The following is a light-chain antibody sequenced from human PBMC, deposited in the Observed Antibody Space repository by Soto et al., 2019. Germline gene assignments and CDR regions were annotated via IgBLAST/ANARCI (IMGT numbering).Light chain of an antibody. J-gene: IGLJ2*01. Sequence: QSALTQPASVSGSPGQSITISCTGTSSDVGNYNYVSWYQQHPGKAPKLMIYDVSNRPSGVSSHFSGSKSSNTASLTISGLQAEDEADYYCSSYTSNRIPIFGGGTKLTVL. CDR1: SSDVGNYNY. CDR2: DVS. V-gene: IGLV2-14*01. CDR3: SSYTSNRIPI.